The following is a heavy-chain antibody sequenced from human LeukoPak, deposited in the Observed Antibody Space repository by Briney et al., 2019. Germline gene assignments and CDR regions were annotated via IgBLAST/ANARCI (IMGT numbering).Heavy chain of an antibody. CDR1: GYTFTVYY. V-gene: IGHV1-2*02. CDR2: ISPKSGDT. Sequence: ASVKVSCKASGYTFTVYYIHWVRQAPGQGLEWMGWISPKSGDTNLAQKFQGRVTMTRDTAVSTVYLELRRLSSDDTAVYYCARAQYSSRWHGWGQGTLVTVTP. CDR3: ARAQYSSRWHG. J-gene: IGHJ4*02. D-gene: IGHD2-15*01.